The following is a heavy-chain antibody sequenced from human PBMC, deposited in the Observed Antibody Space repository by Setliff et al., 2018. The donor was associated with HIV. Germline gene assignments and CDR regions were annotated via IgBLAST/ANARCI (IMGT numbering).Heavy chain of an antibody. CDR2: IYPGDSDT. J-gene: IGHJ6*03. V-gene: IGHV5-51*01. CDR1: GYNFTSNW. D-gene: IGHD1-20*01. Sequence: GESLKISCKGSGYNFTSNWTGWVRQMPGKGLEWMGIIYPGDSDTRYSPSFQGQVTISADKSISTAYLQWSSLKASDTAMYYCARHITGISFFSYMDVWGTGTTVTVS. CDR3: ARHITGISFFSYMDV.